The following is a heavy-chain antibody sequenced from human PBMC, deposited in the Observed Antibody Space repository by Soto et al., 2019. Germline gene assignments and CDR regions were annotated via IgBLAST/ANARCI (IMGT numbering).Heavy chain of an antibody. V-gene: IGHV4-39*07. Sequence: SETLSLTCTVSGGSISSSSYYWGWIRQPPGKGLEWIGSIYYSGSTYYNPSLKSRVTITRDMSTSTAYMELSSLRSEDTAVYYCAADPTNDYGDYAFDYWGQGTLVTVSS. D-gene: IGHD4-17*01. CDR1: GGSISSSSYY. CDR2: IYYSGST. J-gene: IGHJ4*02. CDR3: AADPTNDYGDYAFDY.